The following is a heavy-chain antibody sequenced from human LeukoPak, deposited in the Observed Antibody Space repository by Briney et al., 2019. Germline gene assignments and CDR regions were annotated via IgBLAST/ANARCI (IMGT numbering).Heavy chain of an antibody. CDR2: ISSSSSVI. Sequence: PGGSLRLSCAASGFTFNSYSMSWVRQAPGKGLEWVSYISSSSSVISYGDSVRGRFTISRDNAKKSVYLQMNSLRAEDTAVYYCASPQYTYGDPPRHWGQGTLVTVSS. CDR3: ASPQYTYGDPPRH. J-gene: IGHJ4*02. V-gene: IGHV3-48*01. CDR1: GFTFNSYS. D-gene: IGHD3-16*01.